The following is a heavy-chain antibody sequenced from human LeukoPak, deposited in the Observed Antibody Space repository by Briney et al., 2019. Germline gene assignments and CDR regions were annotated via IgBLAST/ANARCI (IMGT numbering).Heavy chain of an antibody. CDR1: GYTFTSYG. CDR2: ISPYNGNT. J-gene: IGHJ4*02. CDR3: ARHPDITIIRGADFDN. V-gene: IGHV1-18*01. D-gene: IGHD3-10*01. Sequence: ASVKVSCEASGYTFTSYGISWVRQAPGQGLEWMGWISPYNGNTKYAQKLQGRVTMTTDTSTRIAYMELRSLRSDDTAVYYCARHPDITIIRGADFDNWGQGTLVTVSS.